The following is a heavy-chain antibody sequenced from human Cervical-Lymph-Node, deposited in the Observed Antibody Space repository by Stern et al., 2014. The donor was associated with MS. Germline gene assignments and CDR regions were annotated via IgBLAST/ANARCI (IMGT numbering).Heavy chain of an antibody. V-gene: IGHV4-61*02. CDR1: GGSISGGDFY. J-gene: IGHJ2*01. D-gene: IGHD3-16*01. CDR2: VYDSGST. CDR3: ARDRLYDTVWYQWYFDL. Sequence: VQLVQSGPGLVKPSQTLSLTCTVSGGSISGGDFYWSWIRQSAGKGLEWIGRVYDSGSTVHTPSLRSRVALSVDPSKTQFPLRLTSVTAADTAVYYCARDRLYDTVWYQWYFDLWGRGTLVTVSS.